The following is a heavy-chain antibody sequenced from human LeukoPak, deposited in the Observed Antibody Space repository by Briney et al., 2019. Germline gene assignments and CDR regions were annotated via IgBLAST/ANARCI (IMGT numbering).Heavy chain of an antibody. Sequence: PSETLSLTCAVSGGSISSGGYSWSWIRQPPGKGLEWIGYIYHSGSTYYNPSLKSRVTISVDRSKNQFSLKLSSVTAADTAVYYCAVVAARAAFDPWGQGTLVTVSS. CDR3: AVVAARAAFDP. CDR1: GGSISSGGYS. J-gene: IGHJ5*02. CDR2: IYHSGST. D-gene: IGHD2-15*01. V-gene: IGHV4-30-2*01.